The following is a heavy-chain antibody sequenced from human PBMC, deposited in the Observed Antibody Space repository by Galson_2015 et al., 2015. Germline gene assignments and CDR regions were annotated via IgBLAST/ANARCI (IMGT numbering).Heavy chain of an antibody. CDR1: GFTFSSYS. J-gene: IGHJ4*02. V-gene: IGHV3-64*01. CDR3: AREWAGTGTPLDH. CDR2: ISSNGGST. Sequence: SLRLSCAASGFTFSSYSMNWVRQAPGKGLEYVSAISSNGGSTYYANSVKGRFTISRDNSKNTLYLQMGSLRAEDMALYYCAREWAGTGTPLDHWGQGTLVTVSS. D-gene: IGHD6-19*01.